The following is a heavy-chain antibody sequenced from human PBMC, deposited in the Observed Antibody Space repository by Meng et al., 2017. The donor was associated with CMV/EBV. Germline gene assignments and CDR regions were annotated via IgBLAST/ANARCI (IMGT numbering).Heavy chain of an antibody. J-gene: IGHJ5*02. Sequence: ASVKVCCKASGYTFTGYYMHWVRQAPGQGLEWMGWINPNSGGTNYAQKFQGRVTMTRDTSISTAYMELSRLRSDDTAVYYCARDPGSGSYWNWFDPWGQGTLVTVSS. V-gene: IGHV1-2*02. D-gene: IGHD3-10*01. CDR3: ARDPGSGSYWNWFDP. CDR2: INPNSGGT. CDR1: GYTFTGYY.